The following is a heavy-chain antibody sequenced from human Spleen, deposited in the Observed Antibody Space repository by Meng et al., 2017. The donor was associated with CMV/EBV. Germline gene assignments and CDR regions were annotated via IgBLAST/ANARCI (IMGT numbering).Heavy chain of an antibody. CDR2: ISSGGSFI. D-gene: IGHD6-13*01. V-gene: IGHV3-21*01. Sequence: LSLTCAASGFTFSSYSMNWVRRAPGKGLEWVSSISSGGSFIKYVDSVKGRFTISRDNAKNSLYLQMNNLRGEDMAVYYCVRDESVAAAGIFDSWGQGTLVTVSS. CDR1: GFTFSSYS. CDR3: VRDESVAAAGIFDS. J-gene: IGHJ4*02.